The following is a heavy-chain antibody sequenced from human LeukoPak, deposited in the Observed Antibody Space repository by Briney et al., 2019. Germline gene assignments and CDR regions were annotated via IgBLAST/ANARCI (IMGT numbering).Heavy chain of an antibody. CDR2: ISSSSSYI. CDR3: ARVSQLGLDAFDI. V-gene: IGHV3-21*01. CDR1: GFTFSSYS. J-gene: IGHJ3*02. Sequence: GGSLRLSCAASGFTFSSYSMNWVRQAPGKGLEWVSSISSSSSYIYYADSVKGRFTISRDNAKNSLYLQMNSLRAEDTAVYYCARVSQLGLDAFDIWGQGTMATVSS. D-gene: IGHD1-7*01.